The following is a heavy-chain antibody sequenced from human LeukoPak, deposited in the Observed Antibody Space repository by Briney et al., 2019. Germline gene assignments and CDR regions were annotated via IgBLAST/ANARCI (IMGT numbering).Heavy chain of an antibody. CDR3: VREGYNNTWYRS. J-gene: IGHJ5*02. CDR1: GFTVSSNY. CDR2: MYSGGKT. Sequence: GGSLRHSCAASGFTVSSNYMSWVRQAPGKGLEWVSVMYSGGKTYYADSVKGRFTISRDNSKNTLHLQMNSLRAEDTAVYYCVREGYNNTWYRSWGQGTLVTVSS. V-gene: IGHV3-53*01. D-gene: IGHD6-13*01.